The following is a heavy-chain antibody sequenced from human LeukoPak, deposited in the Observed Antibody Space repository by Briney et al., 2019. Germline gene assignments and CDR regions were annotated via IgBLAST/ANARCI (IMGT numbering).Heavy chain of an antibody. CDR3: AKGNYGDFFDGMDV. D-gene: IGHD4-17*01. Sequence: GGSLRLSCAASGFTFSSYGMHWVRQAPGKGLEWVAVISYGGSNKYYADSVKGRFTISRDNSKNTLYLQMNSLRAEDTAVYYCAKGNYGDFFDGMDVWGQGTTVTVSS. CDR2: ISYGGSNK. V-gene: IGHV3-30*18. CDR1: GFTFSSYG. J-gene: IGHJ6*02.